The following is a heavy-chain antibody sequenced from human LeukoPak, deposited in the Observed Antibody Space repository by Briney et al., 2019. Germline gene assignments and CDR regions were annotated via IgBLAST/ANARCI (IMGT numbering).Heavy chain of an antibody. Sequence: GGSLRLSCAASGFNFSSYWMHWVRQAPGKGLVWVSRISSDGSDTKYADSVKGRFTISRDNAKDTLHLQMSGLRAEDTAVYYCARRTSGAFDFWDQGTLVTVSS. D-gene: IGHD5-12*01. CDR2: ISSDGSDT. J-gene: IGHJ4*02. V-gene: IGHV3-74*03. CDR3: ARRTSGAFDF. CDR1: GFNFSSYW.